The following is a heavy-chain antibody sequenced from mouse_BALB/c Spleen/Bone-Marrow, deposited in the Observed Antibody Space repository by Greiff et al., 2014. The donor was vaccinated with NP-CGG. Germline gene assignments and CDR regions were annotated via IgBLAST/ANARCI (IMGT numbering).Heavy chain of an antibody. Sequence: EVQGVESGGGLVQPGGSRGLSCEGSGFTFSGFWMSWVRQTPGKTLEWIGDINSDGSAINYAPSIKDRFTIFRDNDKSTLYLQMSNVRSEDTATYFCMRYDGYYWYFDVWGAGTTVTVSS. CDR2: INSDGSAI. V-gene: IGHV11-2*02. D-gene: IGHD2-3*01. CDR1: GFTFSGFW. J-gene: IGHJ1*01. CDR3: MRYDGYYWYFDV.